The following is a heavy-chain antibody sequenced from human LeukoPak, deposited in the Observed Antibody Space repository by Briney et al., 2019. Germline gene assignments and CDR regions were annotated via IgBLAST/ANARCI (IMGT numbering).Heavy chain of an antibody. J-gene: IGHJ4*02. Sequence: KPSETLSLTCAVSGYPISSGYYWGWIRQPPGKGLEWIGSIYHSGNTYYNPSLKSRVTISVDTPKNQFSLKLSSVTAADTAVYYCARHTDFWSGYYREYYFDYWGQGTLVTVSS. CDR3: ARHTDFWSGYYREYYFDY. CDR2: IYHSGNT. D-gene: IGHD3-3*01. CDR1: GYPISSGYY. V-gene: IGHV4-38-2*01.